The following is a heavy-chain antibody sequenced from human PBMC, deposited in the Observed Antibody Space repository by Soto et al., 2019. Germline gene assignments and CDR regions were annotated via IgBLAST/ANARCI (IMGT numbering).Heavy chain of an antibody. J-gene: IGHJ6*02. V-gene: IGHV3-23*01. CDR2: ISGSGGST. D-gene: IGHD3-3*01. CDR1: GFTFSSYA. Sequence: QAGGSLRLSCAASGFTFSSYAMSWVRQAPGKGLEWVPAISGSGGSTYYADSVKGRFTISRDNSKNTLYLQMNSLRAEDTAVYYCAKDLKWKLRFSSYYYYYYGMDVWGQGTTVTVSS. CDR3: AKDLKWKLRFSSYYYYYYGMDV.